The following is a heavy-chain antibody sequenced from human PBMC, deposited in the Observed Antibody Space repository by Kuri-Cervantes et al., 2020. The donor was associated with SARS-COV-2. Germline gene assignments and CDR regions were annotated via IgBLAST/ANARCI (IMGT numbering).Heavy chain of an antibody. CDR3: PRVNTRGYPSDY. J-gene: IGHJ4*02. CDR2: ISSSSYI. CDR1: GFTSSSYT. Sequence: GESLKISCAASGFTSSSYTMNWVRQAPGKGLEWVSSISSSSYIWYAGSVKGRFTISRDNAKNSLYLQMNSLRAQDTSVYYCPRVNTRGYPSDYWGQETLVTVSS. V-gene: IGHV3-21*01. D-gene: IGHD3-22*01.